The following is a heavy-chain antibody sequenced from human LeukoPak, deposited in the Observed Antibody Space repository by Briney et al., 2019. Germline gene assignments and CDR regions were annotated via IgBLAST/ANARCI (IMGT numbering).Heavy chain of an antibody. D-gene: IGHD6-6*01. V-gene: IGHV4-61*01. CDR3: ARGGAARLHFQN. CDR2: IYHSGST. J-gene: IGHJ1*01. Sequence: SETLSLTCTVSGGSVSSGSYYWNWIRQPPGKGLEWIGYIYHSGSTNYNPSLQSRVTISVDTSKNQFSLNLNSVTAADTAVYYCARGGAARLHFQNWGQGTLVTVSS. CDR1: GGSVSSGSYY.